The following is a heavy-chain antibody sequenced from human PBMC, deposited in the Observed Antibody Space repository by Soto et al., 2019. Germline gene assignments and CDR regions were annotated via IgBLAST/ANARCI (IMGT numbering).Heavy chain of an antibody. CDR3: TRAPVSGSYCFYF. CDR2: IFHTGTT. V-gene: IGHV4-61*01. D-gene: IGHD1-26*01. CDR1: GGSVSSGNYY. J-gene: IGHJ4*02. Sequence: QVQLQESGSGLVKPSETLSLTCTVSGGSVSSGNYYWSWIRQPPGKGLEWIGYIFHTGTTNYNPSLKSRVAISLATSINQFSLKLSSVTAAETAVYYCTRAPVSGSYCFYFLGQGTPVTVSS.